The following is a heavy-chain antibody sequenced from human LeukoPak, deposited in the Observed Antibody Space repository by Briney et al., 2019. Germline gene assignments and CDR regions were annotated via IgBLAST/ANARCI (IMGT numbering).Heavy chain of an antibody. CDR3: ANVLGYCSSTSCPPGY. D-gene: IGHD2-2*01. Sequence: GGSLRLSCAASGFTFSTYYMHWVRQAPGKGLVWVSRISGDGSTTTYADSVRGRFTISRDNAKNTLYLQMNSLRADDAAVYYCANVLGYCSSTSCPPGYWGQGTLVTVSS. V-gene: IGHV3-74*01. CDR1: GFTFSTYY. CDR2: ISGDGSTT. J-gene: IGHJ4*02.